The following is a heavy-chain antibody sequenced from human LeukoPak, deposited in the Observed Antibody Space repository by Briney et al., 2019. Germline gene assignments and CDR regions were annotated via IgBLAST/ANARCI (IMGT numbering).Heavy chain of an antibody. D-gene: IGHD3-16*01. Sequence: GGSLRLSCAASGFTLSDHYMVWVRQAPGKGLEWVGRSRNKDSGFTTEYAASVKGRFTISRDDPKNSLYLQMNGLRTEDTAVYYCARALHYAFDYWGQGILVTVSS. CDR2: SRNKDSGFTT. CDR3: ARALHYAFDY. J-gene: IGHJ4*02. V-gene: IGHV3-72*01. CDR1: GFTLSDHY.